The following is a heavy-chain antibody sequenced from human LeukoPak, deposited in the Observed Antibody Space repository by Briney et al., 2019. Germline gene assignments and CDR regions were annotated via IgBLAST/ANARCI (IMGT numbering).Heavy chain of an antibody. J-gene: IGHJ3*02. CDR3: ARHDPIVGTPDAFDI. V-gene: IGHV4-59*08. CDR2: IYYSGST. CDR1: GGSISTYY. Sequence: SETLSLTCTVSGGSISTYYWSWVRQPPGKGLEWIAYIYYSGSTDYNPSLKSRVTISLDTSKNQFSLKLSSVTAADTAVYYCARHDPIVGTPDAFDIWGQGTMVTVSS. D-gene: IGHD1-26*01.